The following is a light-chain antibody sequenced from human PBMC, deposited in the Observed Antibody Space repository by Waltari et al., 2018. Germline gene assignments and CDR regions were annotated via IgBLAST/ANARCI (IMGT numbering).Light chain of an antibody. V-gene: IGKV1-5*03. CDR3: QQYYNYWT. CDR1: QSINAR. Sequence: IQMTQSPSTLSASVGDRVTITCRASQSINARLAWYQQKPGKAPKLLIYKASNLESGVPSRFSGSGSGTEFTLTISSLQPGDFATYYCQQYYNYWTFGQGTKVEIK. J-gene: IGKJ1*01. CDR2: KAS.